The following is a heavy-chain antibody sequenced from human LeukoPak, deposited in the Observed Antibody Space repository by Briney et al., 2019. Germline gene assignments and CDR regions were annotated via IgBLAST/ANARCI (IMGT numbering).Heavy chain of an antibody. J-gene: IGHJ3*02. CDR3: ANDPSNYYDSSGSAAEDAFDI. CDR1: RFTFSNYV. V-gene: IGHV3-23*01. Sequence: GGSLRLSCAASRFTFSNYVMGWVRQAPGKGLECVSAISGGGRSTYYADSVKGRSTISRDNSKNTLYLQMDSLRAEDTAVYYCANDPSNYYDSSGSAAEDAFDIWGQGTMVTVSS. D-gene: IGHD3-22*01. CDR2: ISGGGRST.